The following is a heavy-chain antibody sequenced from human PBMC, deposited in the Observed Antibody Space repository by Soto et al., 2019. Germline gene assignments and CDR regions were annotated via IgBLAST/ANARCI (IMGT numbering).Heavy chain of an antibody. Sequence: QVQLQESGPGLVKPSQTLSLTCSVSGGSISSGYYYWSWIRQPPGKGLEWIGNIYYSGNTYYHPSLKSRLILSIDTSKTQFSLKVGSALAAATAVYYCASSSLSGMDVWGQGTTVTVS. CDR3: ASSSLSGMDV. CDR2: IYYSGNT. D-gene: IGHD2-2*01. V-gene: IGHV4-30-4*01. J-gene: IGHJ6*02. CDR1: GGSISSGYYY.